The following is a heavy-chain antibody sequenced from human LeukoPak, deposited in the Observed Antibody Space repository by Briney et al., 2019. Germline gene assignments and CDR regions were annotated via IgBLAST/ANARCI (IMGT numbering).Heavy chain of an antibody. CDR1: GFTFSSYS. V-gene: IGHV3-21*01. CDR2: ISSSSSYI. J-gene: IGHJ3*02. CDR3: ARDGSHHYDILPDAFDI. Sequence: GGSLRLSCAASGFTFSSYSMNWVRQAPGKGLEWVSSISSSSSYIYYADSVKGRFTISRDNAKNSLYLQTNSLRAEDTAVYYCARDGSHHYDILPDAFDIWGQGTMVTVSS. D-gene: IGHD3-9*01.